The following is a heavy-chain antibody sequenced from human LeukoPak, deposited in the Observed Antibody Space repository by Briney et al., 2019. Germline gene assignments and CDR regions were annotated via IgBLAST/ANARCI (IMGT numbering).Heavy chain of an antibody. CDR1: GGSISSYY. V-gene: IGHV4-59*08. CDR2: IYYSGST. CDR3: ARHNFRANDYWYFDL. D-gene: IGHD2-8*01. Sequence: SETLSLTCTVSGGSISSYYWSWIRQPPGKGLEWIGYIYYSGSTNYNPSLKSRVTISVDTSKNQFSLKLSSVTAADAAVYYCARHNFRANDYWYFDLWGRGTLVTVSS. J-gene: IGHJ2*01.